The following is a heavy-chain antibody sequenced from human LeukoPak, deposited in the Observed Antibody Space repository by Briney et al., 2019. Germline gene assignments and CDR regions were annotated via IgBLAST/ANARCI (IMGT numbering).Heavy chain of an antibody. V-gene: IGHV3-20*04. D-gene: IGHD3-10*01. CDR1: GITFSSYG. J-gene: IGHJ6*03. CDR2: IYWNGGST. Sequence: GGTLRLSCAASGITFSSYGMSWVRQAPGKGLEWVSGIYWNGGSTGYADSVKGRFTISRDNAKNSLYLQMHSLRAEDTALYYCATYYYGSGSRGYYYYYMDVWGKGTTVTVSS. CDR3: ATYYYGSGSRGYYYYYMDV.